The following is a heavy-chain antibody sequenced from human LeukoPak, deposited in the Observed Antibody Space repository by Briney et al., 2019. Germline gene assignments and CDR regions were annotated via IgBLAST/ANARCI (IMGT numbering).Heavy chain of an antibody. V-gene: IGHV4-30-4*01. CDR1: GGSISSGDYY. CDR3: ARQTTVISFDY. Sequence: PSETLSLACTVSGGSISSGDYYWTWIRQPPGKGLEWMGYIFYSGSMYYNPSLKSRLTISVDTSKNQSSLKLRSVTAADTAVYYCARQTTVISFDYWGQGALVTVSS. J-gene: IGHJ4*02. CDR2: IFYSGSM. D-gene: IGHD4-17*01.